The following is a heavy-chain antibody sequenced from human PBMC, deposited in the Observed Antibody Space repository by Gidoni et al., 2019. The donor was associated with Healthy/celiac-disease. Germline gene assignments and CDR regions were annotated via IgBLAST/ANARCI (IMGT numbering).Heavy chain of an antibody. CDR3: ASPRVYYYDSSGYYLRGYFDY. CDR2: IYYSGST. V-gene: IGHV4-39*01. D-gene: IGHD3-22*01. J-gene: IGHJ4*02. Sequence: QLQLQASGPGLVKPSETLSPPCPVSGGSISSSSYYCGWIRQPPGKGLEWIGRIYYSGSTYYNPSLKSRVTISVDTSKNQFSLKLSSVTAADTAVYYCASPRVYYYDSSGYYLRGYFDYWGQGTLVTVSS. CDR1: GGSISSSSYY.